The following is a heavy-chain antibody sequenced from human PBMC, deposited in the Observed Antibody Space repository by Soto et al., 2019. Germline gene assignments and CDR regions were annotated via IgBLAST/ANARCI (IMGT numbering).Heavy chain of an antibody. CDR3: ARGRIAAAGPTAY. CDR1: GGSFSDYY. D-gene: IGHD6-13*01. V-gene: IGHV4-34*01. CDR2: INHSGST. Sequence: QVQLQRWGAGLLKPSETLSLTCAVYGGSFSDYYWSWIRQPPGKGLEWIAEINHSGSTNYNPSLKSRVIISVDTSKNQFSLRLSSLTAADTAVYYCARGRIAAAGPTAYWGQGTLVTVSS. J-gene: IGHJ4*02.